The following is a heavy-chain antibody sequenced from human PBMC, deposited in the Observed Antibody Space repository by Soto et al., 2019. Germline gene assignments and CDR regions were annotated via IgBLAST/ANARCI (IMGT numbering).Heavy chain of an antibody. J-gene: IGHJ4*02. CDR2: LRSRTSTI. D-gene: IGHD3-16*01. CDR3: ARDTDYAFDY. Sequence: GSLRLSCAASGFTFSIYSVNWVRQAPGKGLEWVSYLRSRTSTITYADSVKGRFTIFRDNAQNSVYLQMNSLRVEDTAVYYCARDTDYAFDYWGQGTPVPVSS. CDR1: GFTFSIYS. V-gene: IGHV3-48*01.